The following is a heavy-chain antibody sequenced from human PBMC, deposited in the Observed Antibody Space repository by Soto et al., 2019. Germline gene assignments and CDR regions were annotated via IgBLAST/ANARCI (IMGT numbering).Heavy chain of an antibody. J-gene: IGHJ5*01. CDR3: AKGPDGSGYYHNWFDS. Sequence: EVHLLESGGALVQPGGSLTLSCAASGFSFSDYAMSWVRQAPGKGLEWVSSISRTGDSAYYADSVKGRFAISRDRSQNRVSLQMNSLRVEDTAVYYCAKGPDGSGYYHNWFDSWGQGTLITVSS. V-gene: IGHV3-23*01. D-gene: IGHD3-22*01. CDR2: ISRTGDSA. CDR1: GFSFSDYA.